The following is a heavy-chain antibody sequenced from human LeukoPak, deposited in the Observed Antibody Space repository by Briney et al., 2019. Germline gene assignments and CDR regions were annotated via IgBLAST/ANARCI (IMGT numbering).Heavy chain of an antibody. D-gene: IGHD3-10*01. J-gene: IGHJ3*02. Sequence: KAGGSLRLSCATSGFTFSTYSMNWVHQAPGKGLEWVSSIVTSSDYIYYAGSLKGRFTISRDNAKNSLYLHMNSLRPDDTAVYYCARGRSITILRGVAISDGFDIWGQGTKVTVS. CDR1: GFTFSTYS. CDR2: IVTSSDYI. V-gene: IGHV3-21*06. CDR3: ARGRSITILRGVAISDGFDI.